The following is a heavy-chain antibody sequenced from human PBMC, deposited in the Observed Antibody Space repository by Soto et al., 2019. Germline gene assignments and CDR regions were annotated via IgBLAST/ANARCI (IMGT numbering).Heavy chain of an antibody. CDR3: VRARGGSPFDP. CDR2: LNQGGNEK. D-gene: IGHD3-16*01. Sequence: EVQLVESGGGLVQPGGSLRLSCAASGFTFSSYWMTWVRQAPGKGLEWVANLNQGGNEKYYVDSAKGRFTISRDNARSSLYLQMNSLRDEDTAVYYCVRARGGSPFDPWGQGTLVTVSS. J-gene: IGHJ5*02. CDR1: GFTFSSYW. V-gene: IGHV3-7*05.